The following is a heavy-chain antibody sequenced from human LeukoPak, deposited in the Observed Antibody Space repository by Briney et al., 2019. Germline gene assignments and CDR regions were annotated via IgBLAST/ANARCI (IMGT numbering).Heavy chain of an antibody. CDR1: GGSISSYY. CDR2: IYHSGST. CDR3: ASEQTGGLAVFDY. V-gene: IGHV4-59*12. Sequence: SETLSLTCTVSGGSISSYYWSWIRQPPGKGLEWIGEIYHSGSTNYNPSLKSRVTISVDKSKNQFSLKLSSVTAADTAVYCCASEQTGGLAVFDYWGQGTLVTVSS. J-gene: IGHJ4*02. D-gene: IGHD7-27*01.